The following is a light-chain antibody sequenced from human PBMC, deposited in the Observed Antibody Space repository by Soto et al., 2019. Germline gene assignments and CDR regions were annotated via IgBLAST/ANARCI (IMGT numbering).Light chain of an antibody. CDR1: QSVSSY. J-gene: IGKJ1*01. Sequence: EIVLTRSPATLSLSPGERATLSCRASQSVSSYLAWYQQKPGRAPRLLIYDASNRATGIPARFSGGGSGTDFTLTISSLEPEDFAVYYCQQRSNWPWTFGQGTKVEIK. CDR2: DAS. V-gene: IGKV3-11*01. CDR3: QQRSNWPWT.